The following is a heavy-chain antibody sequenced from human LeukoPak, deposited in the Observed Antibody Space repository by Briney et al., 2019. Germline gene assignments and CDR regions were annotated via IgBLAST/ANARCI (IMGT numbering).Heavy chain of an antibody. CDR3: ARDRGWRTSGYYLYHFDY. CDR1: GFTFSSYW. V-gene: IGHV3-7*01. D-gene: IGHD3-22*01. J-gene: IGHJ4*02. Sequence: GGSLRLSCEASGFTFSSYWMSWVRQAPGKGLEWVANMKQDGSEKYYVDSVKGRFTISRDNAKNSLYLEMSSLRVEDTAVYYCARDRGWRTSGYYLYHFDYWGQGTLVTFAS. CDR2: MKQDGSEK.